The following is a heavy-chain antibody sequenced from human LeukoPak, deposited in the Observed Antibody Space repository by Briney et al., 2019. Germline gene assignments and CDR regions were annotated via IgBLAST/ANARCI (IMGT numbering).Heavy chain of an antibody. CDR1: GFTFSSYE. CDR3: ARLSGYYYDPPFDY. J-gene: IGHJ4*02. V-gene: IGHV3-48*03. D-gene: IGHD3-22*01. Sequence: GGSLRLSCAASGFTFSSYEMNWVRQAPEKGLEWVSDISSSGSTIYYADSVKGRFTISRDNAKNSLYLQMNSLRAEDTAVYYCARLSGYYYDPPFDYWGQGTLVTVSS. CDR2: ISSSGSTI.